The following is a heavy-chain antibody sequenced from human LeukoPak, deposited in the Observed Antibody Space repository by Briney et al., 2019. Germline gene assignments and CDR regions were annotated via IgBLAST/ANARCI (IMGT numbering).Heavy chain of an antibody. CDR1: GFTFSNAW. V-gene: IGHV3-15*01. D-gene: IGHD3-22*01. CDR3: TRTYYDSSGYLFDY. Sequence: GGSLRLSCAASGFTFSNAWMSWVRQAPGKGLEWVGRIKSKTDGGTTDYAAPVKGRFTISRDDSKNTLYLQMNSLKTEDTAVYYCTRTYYDSSGYLFDYWGQGTLVTVSS. J-gene: IGHJ4*02. CDR2: IKSKTDGGTT.